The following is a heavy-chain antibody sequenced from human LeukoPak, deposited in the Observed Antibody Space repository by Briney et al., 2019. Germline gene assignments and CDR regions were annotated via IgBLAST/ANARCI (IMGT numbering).Heavy chain of an antibody. Sequence: ASVKVSCKASGGTFSSYAISWVRQAPGQGLEWMGGIIPIFGTANYAQKFQGRVTITADESTSTAYMELSSLRSDDTAVYYCARGYYYGSSGYRDYYYYGMDVWGQGTTVTVSS. CDR2: IIPIFGTA. D-gene: IGHD3-22*01. J-gene: IGHJ6*02. CDR1: GGTFSSYA. V-gene: IGHV1-69*13. CDR3: ARGYYYGSSGYRDYYYYGMDV.